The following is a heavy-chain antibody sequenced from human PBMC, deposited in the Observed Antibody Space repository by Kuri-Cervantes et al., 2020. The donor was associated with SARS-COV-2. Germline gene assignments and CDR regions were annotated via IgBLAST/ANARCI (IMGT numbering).Heavy chain of an antibody. CDR1: GFTVSSNY. V-gene: IGHV3-66*01. CDR3: ARGLAAGGGRLNGGPDY. Sequence: GGSLRLSCAASGFTVSSNYMSWVRQAPGKGLEWVSVIYSGGSTYYADSVKGRFTISRDNSKNSLYLQMNSLRAEDTAVYYRARGLAAGGGRLNGGPDYWGQGTLVTVSS. CDR2: IYSGGST. D-gene: IGHD6-13*01. J-gene: IGHJ4*02.